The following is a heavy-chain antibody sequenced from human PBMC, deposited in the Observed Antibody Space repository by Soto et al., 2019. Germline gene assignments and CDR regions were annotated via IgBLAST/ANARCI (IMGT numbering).Heavy chain of an antibody. CDR3: ARKDKSGYFNWFDP. Sequence: ESLKISCRTSGYKFTSSWIAWVRQMPGKGLEWMGIIFPSDSDTRYSPSFQGQVTISADRSTSTVFLQWASLKASDTAVYFCARKDKSGYFNWFDPWGQGTLVTVSS. V-gene: IGHV5-51*01. J-gene: IGHJ5*02. CDR2: IFPSDSDT. D-gene: IGHD3-22*01. CDR1: GYKFTSSW.